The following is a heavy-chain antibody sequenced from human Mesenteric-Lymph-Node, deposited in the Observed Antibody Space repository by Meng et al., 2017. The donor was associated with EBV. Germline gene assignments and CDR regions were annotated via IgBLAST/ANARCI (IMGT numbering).Heavy chain of an antibody. CDR2: FYSSGGN. J-gene: IGHJ4*02. CDR3: VSSYLYTSGWPLDY. Sequence: QVQLQGLGHGPVEPSVTLSLTFPCSGDSVTSGTYYLNWIRQSPGKGLEWIGYFYSSGGNNYNPSHKRRVTISIDTSKNQFSLKLTTVTAADTAVYYCVSSYLYTSGWPLDYWGQGTLVTVSS. CDR1: GDSVTSGTYY. V-gene: IGHV4-61*01. D-gene: IGHD6-19*01.